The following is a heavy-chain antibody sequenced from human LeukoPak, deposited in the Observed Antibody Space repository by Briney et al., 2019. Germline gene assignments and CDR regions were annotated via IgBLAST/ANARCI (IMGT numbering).Heavy chain of an antibody. D-gene: IGHD3-10*01. CDR2: INHSGST. J-gene: IGHJ4*02. CDR3: ARLWPIRSVRGVL. CDR1: GGSLSGYY. Sequence: SETLSLTCAVYGGSLSGYYWSWIRQPPGKGLEWIGEINHSGSTNYNPSLKSRVTISVDTSKNQFSLKLSSVTAADTAVYYCARLWPIRSVRGVLWGQGTLVTVSS. V-gene: IGHV4-34*01.